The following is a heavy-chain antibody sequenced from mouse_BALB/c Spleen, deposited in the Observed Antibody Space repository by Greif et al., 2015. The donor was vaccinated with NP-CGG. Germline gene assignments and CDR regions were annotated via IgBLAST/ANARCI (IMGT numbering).Heavy chain of an antibody. CDR3: TSSLFYYGYDVVYYYAMDY. V-gene: IGHV1-15*01. J-gene: IGHJ4*01. D-gene: IGHD2-2*01. CDR1: GYTFTDYE. CDR2: IDPETGGT. Sequence: LQESGAELVRPGASVTLSCKASGYTFTDYEMHWVKQTPVHGLEWIGAIDPETGGTAYNQKFKGKATLTADKSSSTAYMELRSLTSEDSAVYYCTSSLFYYGYDVVYYYAMDYWGQGTSVTVSS.